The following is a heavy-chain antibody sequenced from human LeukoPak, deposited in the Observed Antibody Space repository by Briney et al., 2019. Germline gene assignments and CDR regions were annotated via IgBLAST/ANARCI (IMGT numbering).Heavy chain of an antibody. Sequence: NPSETLSLTCTVSGYSISSGYYWGWIRQPPGRGREWIGSIYHSGSTYYNPSLKSRVTISVDTSKNQFSLKLSSETAADTAVYYCARLWAINYYDSSGYYSDAFDIWGQGTMVTVSS. CDR1: GYSISSGYY. CDR3: ARLWAINYYDSSGYYSDAFDI. J-gene: IGHJ3*02. V-gene: IGHV4-38-2*02. CDR2: IYHSGST. D-gene: IGHD3-22*01.